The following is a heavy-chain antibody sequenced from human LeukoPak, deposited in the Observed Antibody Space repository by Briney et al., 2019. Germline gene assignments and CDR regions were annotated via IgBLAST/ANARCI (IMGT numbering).Heavy chain of an antibody. CDR2: ISAYNGNT. V-gene: IGHV1-18*01. CDR1: GDTFTIDG. J-gene: IGHJ4*02. CDR3: ARRASSGDSDY. Sequence: ASVSVSSTASGDTFTIDGISWGRQAPGQGGERMGWISAYNGNTNYAQKLQGRVTMTTDTSTSTAYMELRSLRSDDTAVYYCARRASSGDSDYWGQGTLVTVSS. D-gene: IGHD4-17*01.